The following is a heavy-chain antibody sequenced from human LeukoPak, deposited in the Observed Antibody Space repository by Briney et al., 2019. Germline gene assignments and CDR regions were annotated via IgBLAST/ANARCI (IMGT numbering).Heavy chain of an antibody. J-gene: IGHJ4*02. D-gene: IGHD6-19*01. Sequence: GGSLRLSCAASGFTFSSYSMNWVRQAPGRGLEGVSSISSSSSYIYYADSVKGRFTISRDNAKNSLYLQMNSLRAEHTAVYYCARDSGWYYFDYWGQGTLVTVSS. CDR2: ISSSSSYI. CDR1: GFTFSSYS. V-gene: IGHV3-21*01. CDR3: ARDSGWYYFDY.